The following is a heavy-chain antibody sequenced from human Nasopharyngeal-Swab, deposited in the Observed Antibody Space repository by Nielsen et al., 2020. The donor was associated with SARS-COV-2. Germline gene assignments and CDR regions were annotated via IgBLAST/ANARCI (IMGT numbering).Heavy chain of an antibody. Sequence: VRQAPGKGLEWVASVKQDGSEKYSVDSVGGRFTISRDNTKNSVYLQMNNLRAEDTAVYYCAREICTRITCFDYGMDVWGQGTTVTVSS. V-gene: IGHV3-7*01. J-gene: IGHJ6*02. CDR3: AREICTRITCFDYGMDV. D-gene: IGHD2-2*01. CDR2: VKQDGSEK.